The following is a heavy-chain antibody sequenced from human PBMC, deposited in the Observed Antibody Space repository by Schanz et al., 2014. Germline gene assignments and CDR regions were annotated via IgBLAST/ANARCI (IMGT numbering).Heavy chain of an antibody. CDR1: GFAFGSYG. V-gene: IGHV3-23*04. CDR2: IGTSGGT. J-gene: IGHJ3*02. D-gene: IGHD3-10*01. CDR3: AKGRFGELSAFDI. Sequence: EVQLVESGGGLVQPGGSLRLSCLASGFAFGSYGMNWLRQAPGKGLEWVSTIGTSGGTNYAESVKGRFTISRDNSKNTLYLQMNSLRAEDTAVYYCAKGRFGELSAFDIWGQGTMVTVSS.